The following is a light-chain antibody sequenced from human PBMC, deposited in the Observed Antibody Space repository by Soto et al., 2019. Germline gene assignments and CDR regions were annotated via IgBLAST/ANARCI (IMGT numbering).Light chain of an antibody. V-gene: IGKV3D-15*02. CDR2: GAS. Sequence: EIVMTQSPATLSVSPGEGVTLSCRASQRLTNNLAWYQQSPGQAPRLLIYGASTRATGIPTRFSGSGTGTEFTLTISSLESEDFAIFYCQQYGNSPLTFGGGTKVDIK. J-gene: IGKJ4*01. CDR3: QQYGNSPLT. CDR1: QRLTNN.